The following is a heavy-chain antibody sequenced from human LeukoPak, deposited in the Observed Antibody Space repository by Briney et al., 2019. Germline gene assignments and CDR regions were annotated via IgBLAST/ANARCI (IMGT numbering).Heavy chain of an antibody. D-gene: IGHD1-26*01. J-gene: IGHJ4*02. CDR3: ASGGGYSGREGDY. V-gene: IGHV3-7*01. CDR1: GFHFTTWW. Sequence: GGSLRLSCSTSGFHFTTWWMIWVRQAPGKGLEWVASVHQEGIEASYSDSVRGRFTISRDNVRNSAYLQMNSLRSEDTAIYYCASGGGYSGREGDYWGQGTLVTVSS. CDR2: VHQEGIEA.